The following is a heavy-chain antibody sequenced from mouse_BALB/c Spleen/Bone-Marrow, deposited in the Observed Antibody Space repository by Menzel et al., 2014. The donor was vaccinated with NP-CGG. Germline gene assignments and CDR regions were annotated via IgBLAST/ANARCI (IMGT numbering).Heavy chain of an antibody. V-gene: IGHV1-69*02. CDR1: GYTFTSYW. J-gene: IGHJ4*01. CDR2: IDPSDSYT. Sequence: VQLQESGAELVKPGASVKLSCKASGYTFTSYWMHWVKQRPGQGLEWIGVIDPSDSYTKYNQNFKGKATLTVDKSSSTVYIQLSSLTSEDSAVYYCARLGIYYYGSSYGAMDYWGQGTSVTVSS. CDR3: ARLGIYYYGSSYGAMDY. D-gene: IGHD1-1*01.